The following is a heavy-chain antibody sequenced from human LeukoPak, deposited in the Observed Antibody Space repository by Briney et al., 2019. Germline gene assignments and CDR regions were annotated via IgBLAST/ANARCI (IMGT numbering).Heavy chain of an antibody. V-gene: IGHV4-34*01. D-gene: IGHD2-15*01. J-gene: IGHJ6*02. CDR3: ARGRPAQFFSGGSCYPRAAYYYYGMDV. CDR2: INDSGST. CDR1: GGSFSAYY. Sequence: SETLSLTCAVYGGSFSAYYWSWIRQPPGKGLEWIGEINDSGSTNYNPSLKSRVTISVDTSKNQFSLKLSSVTAADTAVYYCARGRPAQFFSGGSCYPRAAYYYYGMDVWGQGTTVTVSS.